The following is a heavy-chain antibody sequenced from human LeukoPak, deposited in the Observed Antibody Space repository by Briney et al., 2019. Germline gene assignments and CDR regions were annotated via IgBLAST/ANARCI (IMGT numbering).Heavy chain of an antibody. CDR1: GGSLSIYY. J-gene: IGHJ5*02. CDR2: FYYGGNT. D-gene: IGHD2-15*01. V-gene: IGHV4-59*01. Sequence: SETLSLTCTVSGGSLSIYYWSWIRQPPGKGLKWVGFFYYGGNTYYNSSLKSRVTISVDMSKSQFSLRLSSVTAADTAVYYCARVVGSNWFDPWGQGTLVTVSS. CDR3: ARVVGSNWFDP.